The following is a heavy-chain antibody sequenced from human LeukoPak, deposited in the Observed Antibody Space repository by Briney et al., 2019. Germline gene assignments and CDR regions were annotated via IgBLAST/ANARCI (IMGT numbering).Heavy chain of an antibody. CDR1: GFSFRDYP. CDR3: AKSLLTTATGTGRAFDI. Sequence: PGGSLRLSCEAAGFSFRDYPMGWVRRASGKRLEWVSGISAGADVIFYADPVKGRFTISRDNSKNTLYLQMNSLRAEDSAEYYCAKSLLTTATGTGRAFDIWGQGATVTVSA. J-gene: IGHJ3*02. V-gene: IGHV3-23*01. CDR2: ISAGADVI. D-gene: IGHD2/OR15-2a*01.